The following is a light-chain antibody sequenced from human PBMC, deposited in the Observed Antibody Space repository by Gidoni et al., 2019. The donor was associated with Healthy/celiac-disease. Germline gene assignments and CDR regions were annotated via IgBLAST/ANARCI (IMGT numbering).Light chain of an antibody. CDR3: QQGYSTPGT. J-gene: IGKJ4*02. CDR2: AAS. CDR1: QSISSY. Sequence: IQMTQSPSSLSASVGDRVTITCRASQSISSYLNWYQQKPGKAPKLLIYAASSLQSGVPSRFSGSGSGTDFTLTISSLQPEDFATYYCQQGYSTPGTFGGGTKVEIK. V-gene: IGKV1-39*01.